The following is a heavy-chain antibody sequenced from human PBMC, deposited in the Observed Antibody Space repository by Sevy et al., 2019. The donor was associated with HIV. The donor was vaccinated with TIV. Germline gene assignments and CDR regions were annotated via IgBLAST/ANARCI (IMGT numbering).Heavy chain of an antibody. Sequence: GGSLRLSCAASGFTFSDYYMSWIRQAPGKGLEWISYISNTGATMYYADSVKGRFTISRDNAKKSLYLEMSSLRAEDTAVYYCASIDNWGQVTLVTVSS. CDR2: ISNTGATM. J-gene: IGHJ4*02. V-gene: IGHV3-11*01. CDR1: GFTFSDYY. CDR3: ASIDN.